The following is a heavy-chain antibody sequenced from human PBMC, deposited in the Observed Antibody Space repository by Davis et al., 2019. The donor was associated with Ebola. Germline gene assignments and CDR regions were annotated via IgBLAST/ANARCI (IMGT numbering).Heavy chain of an antibody. CDR2: IKGNGEE. D-gene: IGHD3-16*01. CDR3: ARGGGRLSDY. V-gene: IGHV3-7*01. Sequence: GGSLRLSCVASGFTVSSDYMSWVRQAPGKGLEWVAFIKGNGEENYVDSVKGRLTISRDNVKNSLYLQMDSLRAEDTAVYYCARGGGRLSDYWGQGTLVTVSS. J-gene: IGHJ4*02. CDR1: GFTVSSDY.